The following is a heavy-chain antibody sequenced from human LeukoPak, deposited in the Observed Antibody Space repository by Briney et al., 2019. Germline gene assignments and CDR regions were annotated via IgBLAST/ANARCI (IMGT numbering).Heavy chain of an antibody. V-gene: IGHV3-7*03. J-gene: IGHJ4*02. Sequence: GGSLRLSCAASGFTFSSYWMNWARQAPGKGLEWVASINHNGNVNYYVDSVKGRFTISRDNAKNSLYLQMSNLRAEDTAVYYCARGISMIAPDYWGQGTLVTVSS. CDR1: GFTFSSYW. CDR2: INHNGNVN. CDR3: ARGISMIAPDY. D-gene: IGHD3-22*01.